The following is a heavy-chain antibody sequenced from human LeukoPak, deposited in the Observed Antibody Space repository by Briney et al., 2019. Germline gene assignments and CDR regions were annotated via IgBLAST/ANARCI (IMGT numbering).Heavy chain of an antibody. Sequence: HTGGSLRLSCAASGFTFSSYSMNWVRQAPGKGLEWVSYISSSSSTIYYADSVKSRFTISRDNAKNSLYLQMNSLRADDTAVYYCARDPGGRFDYWGQGTLVTVSS. J-gene: IGHJ4*02. CDR2: ISSSSSTI. D-gene: IGHD3-10*01. V-gene: IGHV3-48*01. CDR1: GFTFSSYS. CDR3: ARDPGGRFDY.